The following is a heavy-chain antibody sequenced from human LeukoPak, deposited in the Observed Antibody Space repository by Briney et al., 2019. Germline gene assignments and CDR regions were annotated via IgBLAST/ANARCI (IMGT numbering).Heavy chain of an antibody. D-gene: IGHD3-9*01. Sequence: ASVKVSCKASGYTFTAYYVHWVRQAPGQGLEWMGWMNPNSGGTNYAQKFQGRVTMTRDTSISTAYMELSSLRSDDTAVYYCARGDHYDVLTGFQTPSHLSDYWGQGTLVTVSS. CDR2: MNPNSGGT. CDR3: ARGDHYDVLTGFQTPSHLSDY. J-gene: IGHJ4*02. V-gene: IGHV1-2*02. CDR1: GYTFTAYY.